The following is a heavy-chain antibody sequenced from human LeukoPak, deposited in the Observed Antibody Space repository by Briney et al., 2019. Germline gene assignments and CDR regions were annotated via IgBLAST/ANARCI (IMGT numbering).Heavy chain of an antibody. CDR2: ISYDGSNK. CDR3: AKEHSGYGIDFDY. V-gene: IGHV3-30*18. D-gene: IGHD5-12*01. J-gene: IGHJ4*02. Sequence: GRSLRLSCAASGFTFSSYGMHWVRQAPGKGLEWVAVISYDGSNKYYADSVKGRFTISRDNSKNTLYLQMNSLRAEDSAVYYCAKEHSGYGIDFDYWGQGTLVTVSS. CDR1: GFTFSSYG.